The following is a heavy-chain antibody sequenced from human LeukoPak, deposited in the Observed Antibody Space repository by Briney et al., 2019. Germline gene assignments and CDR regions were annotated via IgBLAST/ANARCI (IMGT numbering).Heavy chain of an antibody. V-gene: IGHV3-53*01. J-gene: IGHJ4*02. CDR1: GFTVSSNY. Sequence: AGGSLRLSCAASGFTVSSNYMSWVRQAPGRGLEWVSVIYSGGSTYYADSVKGRFTISRDNSKNTLYLQMNSLRAEDTAVYYCARGAPSGGNLFEYWGQGTLVTVSS. CDR2: IYSGGST. D-gene: IGHD1-14*01. CDR3: ARGAPSGGNLFEY.